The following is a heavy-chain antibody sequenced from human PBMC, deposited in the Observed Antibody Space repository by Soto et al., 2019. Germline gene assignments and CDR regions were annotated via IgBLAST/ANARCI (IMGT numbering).Heavy chain of an antibody. J-gene: IGHJ6*02. CDR2: INSDGSST. Sequence: GGSLRLSCAASGFTFSSYWMYWVRQAPGKGLVWVSRINSDGSSTSCADSVKGRFTISRDNSKNTLYLQMNSLRAEDTAVYYCAKDGMDADVLRFLEWLSYGMDVWGQGTTVTVSS. D-gene: IGHD3-3*01. CDR3: AKDGMDADVLRFLEWLSYGMDV. V-gene: IGHV3-74*01. CDR1: GFTFSSYW.